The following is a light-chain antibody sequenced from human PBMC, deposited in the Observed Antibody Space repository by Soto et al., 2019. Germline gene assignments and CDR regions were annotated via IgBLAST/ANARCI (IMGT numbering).Light chain of an antibody. V-gene: IGLV2-8*01. CDR3: SSYAGGIKWV. CDR1: SSDVGGYNF. CDR2: EVN. J-gene: IGLJ3*02. Sequence: QSVLTQPPSASGSPGQSVTISCTGTSSDVGGYNFVSWYQQHPGKPPKFMIYEVNKRPSGVPDRFSGSKSGNTASLTVSGLQAEDEADYYCSSYAGGIKWVFGGGTKVTVL.